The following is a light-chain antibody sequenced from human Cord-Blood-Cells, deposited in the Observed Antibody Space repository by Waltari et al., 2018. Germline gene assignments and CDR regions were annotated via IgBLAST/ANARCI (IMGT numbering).Light chain of an antibody. V-gene: IGKV3-20*01. CDR1: HSVSSSY. J-gene: IGKJ5*01. CDR2: GAS. Sequence: EIVLTQSPGTLSLSPGERATLSCRASHSVSSSYLAWYQQKPGQAPRLLIYGASSRATGIADRFSGSGSGTDFTLTISRLEPEDFAVYYCQQYGSSPSITFGQGTRLEIK. CDR3: QQYGSSPSIT.